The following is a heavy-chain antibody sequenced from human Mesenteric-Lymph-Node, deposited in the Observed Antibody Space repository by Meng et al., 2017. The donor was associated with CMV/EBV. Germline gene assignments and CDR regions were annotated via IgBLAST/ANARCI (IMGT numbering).Heavy chain of an antibody. D-gene: IGHD3-9*01. V-gene: IGHV4-34*01. CDR1: GGSFSGYY. J-gene: IGHJ4*02. Sequence: QVLAVEWCGGLLQPSEPLSVTCAVYGGSFSGYYWNWIRQSPEKGLEWIGEINHSGSTTYNPSFTSRIIISVDTSTNQISLNMSSVTAADTAVYYCARGSSYDILTGYFDYWGQGALVTVSS. CDR2: INHSGST. CDR3: ARGSSYDILTGYFDY.